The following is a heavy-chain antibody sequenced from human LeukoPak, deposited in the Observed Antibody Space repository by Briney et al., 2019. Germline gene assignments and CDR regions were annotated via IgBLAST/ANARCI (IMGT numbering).Heavy chain of an antibody. J-gene: IGHJ4*02. Sequence: GGSLRLSCTTSGFAFSNYAMNWVRQAPGRGPEWVSGISGFNTYYADSVKGRFTIFRDNSKNVLYLQMDRLRAEDTAVYSCAKDVCTSPRCLLYFDSWGQGTLVTVSS. V-gene: IGHV3-23*01. D-gene: IGHD2-8*01. CDR3: AKDVCTSPRCLLYFDS. CDR1: GFAFSNYA. CDR2: ISGFNT.